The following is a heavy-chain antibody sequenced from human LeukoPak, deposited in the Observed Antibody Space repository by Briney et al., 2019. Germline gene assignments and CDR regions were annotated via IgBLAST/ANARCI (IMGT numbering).Heavy chain of an antibody. CDR3: YGSGY. CDR2: IYNSGNP. J-gene: IGHJ4*02. D-gene: IGHD3-10*01. Sequence: SETLSLTCTVSGGSISSGDYYWSWIRQHPGKGLEWIGYIYNSGNPYYSSSLKSRVTMSVDTSKSQFSLKLSSVTAADTAVYYCYGSGYWGQGTLVTVSS. CDR1: GGSISSGDYY. V-gene: IGHV4-31*03.